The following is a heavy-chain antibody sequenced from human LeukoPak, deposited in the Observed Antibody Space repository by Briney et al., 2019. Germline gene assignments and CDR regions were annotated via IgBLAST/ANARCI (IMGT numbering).Heavy chain of an antibody. D-gene: IGHD5-18*01. Sequence: GASVKVSCKASGGTLSSYAISWVRQAPGQGLEWMGRIIPILGIANYAQKFQGRVTITADKSTSTAYMELSSLRSEDTAVYYCARVSSAMVTYFDYWGQGTLVTVSS. J-gene: IGHJ4*02. CDR2: IIPILGIA. CDR3: ARVSSAMVTYFDY. CDR1: GGTLSSYA. V-gene: IGHV1-69*04.